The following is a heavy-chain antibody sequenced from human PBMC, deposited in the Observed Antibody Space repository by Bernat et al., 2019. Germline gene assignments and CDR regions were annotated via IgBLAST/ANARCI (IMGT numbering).Heavy chain of an antibody. V-gene: IGHV1-2*06. J-gene: IGHJ3*02. CDR3: ARDREGYGDPDAFDI. D-gene: IGHD4-17*01. CDR1: GYTFTGYY. CDR2: INPNSGGT. Sequence: QVQLVQSGAEVKKPGASVKVSCKASGYTFTGYYMHWVRQAPGQGLEWMGRINPNSGGTNYAQQFQGRVTRTRDTSISTAYVELSRLRSDDTAVYYCARDREGYGDPDAFDIWGQGTMVTVSS.